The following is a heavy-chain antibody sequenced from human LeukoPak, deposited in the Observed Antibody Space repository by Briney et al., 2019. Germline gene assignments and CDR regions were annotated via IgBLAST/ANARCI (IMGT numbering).Heavy chain of an antibody. CDR2: INHSGST. V-gene: IGHV4-34*01. Sequence: SETLSLACAVYGGSFSGYYWSWIRQPPGKGLEWIGEINHSGSTNYNPSLKSRVTISVDTSKNQFSLKLSSVTAADTAVYYCARLGDDYVWGSYRYSFDYWGQGTLVTASS. D-gene: IGHD3-16*02. CDR3: ARLGDDYVWGSYRYSFDY. CDR1: GGSFSGYY. J-gene: IGHJ4*02.